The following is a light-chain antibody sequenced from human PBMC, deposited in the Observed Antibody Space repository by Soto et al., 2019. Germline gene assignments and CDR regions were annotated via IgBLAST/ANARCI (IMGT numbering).Light chain of an antibody. CDR3: QQYNNWPQT. V-gene: IGKV3-15*01. CDR2: GAS. Sequence: EIVMTQSPATLSVSPGERATLSCRASQSVSSNLAWYQQKPGQAPRLLIYGASTRATGTPARFSGSGSGTESTLTISSLQSEDFAVYYCQQYNNWPQTFGQGTKVEIK. CDR1: QSVSSN. J-gene: IGKJ1*01.